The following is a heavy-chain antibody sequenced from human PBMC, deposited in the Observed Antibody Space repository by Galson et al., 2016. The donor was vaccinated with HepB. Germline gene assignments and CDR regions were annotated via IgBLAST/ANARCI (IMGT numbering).Heavy chain of an antibody. CDR3: ARDTTAARMWDYYYGMDV. CDR2: ISSGSSYI. D-gene: IGHD6-6*01. CDR1: GFIFSSYV. Sequence: SLRLSCAASGFIFSSYVMHWVRQAPGKGLEWVASISSGSSYIYYADSLKGRFTISRDDAKNSLYLQMNSLRAEDTAVYYCARDTTAARMWDYYYGMDVWGQGTTVTVSS. V-gene: IGHV3-21*01. J-gene: IGHJ6*02.